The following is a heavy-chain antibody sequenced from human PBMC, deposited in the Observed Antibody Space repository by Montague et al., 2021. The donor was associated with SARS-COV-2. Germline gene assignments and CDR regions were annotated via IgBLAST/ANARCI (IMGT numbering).Heavy chain of an antibody. CDR1: GGSISSSSYY. Sequence: SETLSLTCTVSGGSISSSSYYWGWIRQPPGKGLEWIGSIYYSGSTYYNPSLKSRVTISVGTPKNQFSLKLSSVTAADTAVYYCVRARSERYFYWTKLDCQVKPYYFDYWGQGTLVTVSS. V-gene: IGHV4-39*01. J-gene: IGHJ4*02. CDR2: IYYSGST. D-gene: IGHD3-9*01. CDR3: VRARSERYFYWTKLDCQVKPYYFDY.